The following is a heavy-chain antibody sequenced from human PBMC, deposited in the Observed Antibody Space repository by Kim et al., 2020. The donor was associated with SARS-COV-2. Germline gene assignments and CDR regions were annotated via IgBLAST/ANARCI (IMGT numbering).Heavy chain of an antibody. CDR3: TTGDCSSTSCYAGFDY. J-gene: IGHJ4*02. V-gene: IGHV3-15*01. Sequence: PVKGRFTISRDDSKNTLYLQMNSLKTEDTAVYYCTTGDCSSTSCYAGFDYWGQGTLVTVSS. D-gene: IGHD2-2*01.